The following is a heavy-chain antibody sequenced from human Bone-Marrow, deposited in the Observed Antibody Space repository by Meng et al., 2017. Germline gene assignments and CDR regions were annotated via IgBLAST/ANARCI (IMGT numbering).Heavy chain of an antibody. CDR2: IIPIFGTA. J-gene: IGHJ6*02. CDR3: ARWRSGSYYYYYGMDV. Sequence: SVKVSCKASGDTFSSYAISWVRQAPGQGLEWMGGIIPIFGTANYAQKFQGRVTITTDESTSTAYMELSSLRSEDTAVYYCARWRSGSYYYYYGMDVWGQGTTVTVSS. CDR1: GDTFSSYA. V-gene: IGHV1-69*05. D-gene: IGHD3-10*01.